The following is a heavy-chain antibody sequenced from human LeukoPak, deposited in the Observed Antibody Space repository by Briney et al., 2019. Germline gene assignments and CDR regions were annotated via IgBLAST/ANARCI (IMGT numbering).Heavy chain of an antibody. Sequence: GGSLRLSCAASGFTFSRYAMHWVRQAPGKGLEWISTINWNGGSTGYADTVKSRFTVTRDNAKNPRYLQMNRPRAEDTTFYYCARDEGSCSTSCYTPGHWGQGTLVTVSS. D-gene: IGHD2-2*02. J-gene: IGHJ4*02. CDR3: ARDEGSCSTSCYTPGH. CDR1: GFTFSRYA. CDR2: INWNGGST. V-gene: IGHV3-20*04.